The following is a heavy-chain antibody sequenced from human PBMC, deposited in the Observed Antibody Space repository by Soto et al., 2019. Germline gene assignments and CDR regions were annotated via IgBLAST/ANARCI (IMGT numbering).Heavy chain of an antibody. J-gene: IGHJ4*02. D-gene: IGHD3-3*01. V-gene: IGHV2-5*02. CDR2: IYWDDDK. CDR3: AHRVLRAVFGLVTTTAIYFDF. CDR1: GFSLTTSGVG. Sequence: QITLNESGPPVVKPTETLTLTCTFSGFSLTTSGVGMGWVRQSPGKAPEWLAFIYWDDDKRYSTSLKSRLTITKDTSKNQVVLTMANVDPADTATYYCAHRVLRAVFGLVTTTAIYFDFWGQGTPVVVSS.